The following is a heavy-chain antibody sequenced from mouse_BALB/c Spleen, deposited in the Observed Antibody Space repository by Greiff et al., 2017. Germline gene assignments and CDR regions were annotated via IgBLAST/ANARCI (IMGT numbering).Heavy chain of an antibody. V-gene: IGHV2-6-7*01. CDR1: GFSLTGYG. CDR3: ARDPIYYDYVMDY. D-gene: IGHD2-4*01. Sequence: VQLKESGPGLVAPSQSLSITCTVSGFSLTGYGVNWVRQPPGKGLEWLGMIWGDGSTDYNSALKSRLSISKDNSKSQVFLKMNSLQTDDTARYYCARDPIYYDYVMDYWGQGTSVTVSS. J-gene: IGHJ4*01. CDR2: IWGDGST.